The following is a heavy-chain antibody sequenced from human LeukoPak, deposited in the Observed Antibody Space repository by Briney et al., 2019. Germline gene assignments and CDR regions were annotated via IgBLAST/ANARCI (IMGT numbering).Heavy chain of an antibody. CDR3: ARALGIGGYSYGVDY. Sequence: PGGSLTLSCAASGCTFSSYAWHWVRQAPGKGLEWVGVISYDGSNKYYAASVRGRFTISRDNSKTPLYLQMNSLRAEDTAVYYCARALGIGGYSYGVDYWGQGTLVTVSS. V-gene: IGHV3-30-3*01. CDR1: GCTFSSYA. D-gene: IGHD5-18*01. J-gene: IGHJ4*02. CDR2: ISYDGSNK.